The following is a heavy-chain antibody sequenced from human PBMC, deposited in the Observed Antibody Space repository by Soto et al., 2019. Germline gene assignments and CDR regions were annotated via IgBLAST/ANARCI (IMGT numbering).Heavy chain of an antibody. CDR3: AKSNTVIISHYYYGMDV. J-gene: IGHJ6*02. Sequence: GGSLRLSCAASGFTFSSYAMSWVRQAPGKGLEWVSAISGSGGSTYYADSVKGRFTISRDNSKNTLYLQMNSLRAEDTAVYYCAKSNTVIISHYYYGMDVWGQGTTVTVSS. CDR2: ISGSGGST. V-gene: IGHV3-23*01. D-gene: IGHD3-3*01. CDR1: GFTFSSYA.